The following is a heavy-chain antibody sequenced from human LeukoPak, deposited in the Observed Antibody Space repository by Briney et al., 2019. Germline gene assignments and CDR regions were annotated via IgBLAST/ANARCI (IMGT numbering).Heavy chain of an antibody. CDR1: GYTFTSHY. CDR3: ARDFCGDCDSGGWYHFDS. CDR2: INPNVGTT. J-gene: IGHJ4*02. D-gene: IGHD2-21*02. Sequence: GASVKVSCRASGYTFTSHYIHWVRQAPGQGLEWMGIINPNVGTTSYAQNFQGRVIMSRDMSTSTVYMVVISLRSDDTAVYYCARDFCGDCDSGGWYHFDSWGQGTLVTVSS. V-gene: IGHV1-46*01.